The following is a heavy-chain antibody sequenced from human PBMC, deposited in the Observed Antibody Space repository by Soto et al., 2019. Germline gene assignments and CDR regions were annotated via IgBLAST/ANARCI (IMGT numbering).Heavy chain of an antibody. Sequence: QVQLVESGGGVVQPGRSLRLSCAASEFALRNFGMHWVRQAPGKGLEWVAVIWQDGKNEFYAESVKARFTISRDNSKNRLYLQMDSLRVEDAAVYYCARGGVVGYCSGGRGSDVDYWGQGTLVTVSS. CDR1: EFALRNFG. D-gene: IGHD2-15*01. V-gene: IGHV3-33*01. CDR3: ARGGVVGYCSGGRGSDVDY. CDR2: IWQDGKNE. J-gene: IGHJ4*02.